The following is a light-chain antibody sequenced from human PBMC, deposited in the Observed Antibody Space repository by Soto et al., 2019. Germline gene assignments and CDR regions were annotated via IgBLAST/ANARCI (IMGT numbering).Light chain of an antibody. J-gene: IGKJ4*01. CDR3: QQYNSSPLT. V-gene: IGKV3-15*01. CDR1: QSFSSY. CDR2: VAS. Sequence: DIVMTQSPATLSVSPGERATLSCRASQSFSSYLSWYQQKPGHAPTLLIYVASTRATGIPARFSGSGSGTEFTLTISSLQPEDFAVYYCQQYNSSPLTFGQGTKLEIK.